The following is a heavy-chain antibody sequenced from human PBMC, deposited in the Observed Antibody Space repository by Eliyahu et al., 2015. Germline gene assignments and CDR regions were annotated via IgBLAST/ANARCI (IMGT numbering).Heavy chain of an antibody. D-gene: IGHD2-15*01. J-gene: IGHJ4*02. V-gene: IGHV1-69*06. CDR2: IIPIFGTA. CDR3: ARAEYCSGGSCYSGPLYFDY. Sequence: LEWMGGIIPIFGTANYAQKFQGRVTITADKSTSTAYMELSSLRSEDTAVYYCARAEYCSGGSCYSGPLYFDYWGQGTLVTVSS.